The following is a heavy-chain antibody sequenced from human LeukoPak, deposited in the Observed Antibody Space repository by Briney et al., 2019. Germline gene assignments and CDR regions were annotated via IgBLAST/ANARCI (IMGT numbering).Heavy chain of an antibody. Sequence: SGASLRLSCAASGFTFSIYWVHWVRHAPGKGLVWVSSINSDGSSTSYADSVKGRFTTTRDNAKNTLYLQMNTLRAEDTAVYYCYSLDYWGQGTPVTVSS. V-gene: IGHV3-74*01. J-gene: IGHJ4*02. D-gene: IGHD2-15*01. CDR1: GFTFSIYW. CDR2: INSDGSST. CDR3: YSLDY.